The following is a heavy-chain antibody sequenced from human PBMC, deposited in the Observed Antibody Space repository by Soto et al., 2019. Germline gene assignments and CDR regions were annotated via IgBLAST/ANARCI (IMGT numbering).Heavy chain of an antibody. CDR1: GGSISSGGYY. Sequence: TLSLTCTVSGGSISSGGYYWSWIRQHPGKGLEWIGYIYYSGSTYYNPSLKSRVTISVDTSKNQFSLKLSSVTAADTAVYYCERGYSGYDAFDYWGQGTLVTVS. CDR2: IYYSGST. CDR3: ERGYSGYDAFDY. J-gene: IGHJ4*02. V-gene: IGHV4-31*03. D-gene: IGHD5-12*01.